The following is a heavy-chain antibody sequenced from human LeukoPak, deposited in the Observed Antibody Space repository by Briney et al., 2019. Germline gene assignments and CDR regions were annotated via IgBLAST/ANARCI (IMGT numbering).Heavy chain of an antibody. CDR3: ASTSRPKRTSSSGWLGGFDP. J-gene: IGHJ5*02. CDR2: IYYSGST. CDR1: GGSISSSSYY. D-gene: IGHD6-19*01. Sequence: SETLSLTCTVSGGSISSSSYYWGWIRQPPGKGLEWIGSIYYSGSTYYNPSLKSRVTISVDTSKNQFSLKLSSVTAADTAVYHCASTSRPKRTSSSGWLGGFDPWGQGTLVTVSS. V-gene: IGHV4-39*01.